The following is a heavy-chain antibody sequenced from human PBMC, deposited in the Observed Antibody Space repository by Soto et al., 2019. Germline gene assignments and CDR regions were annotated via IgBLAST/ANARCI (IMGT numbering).Heavy chain of an antibody. CDR1: GFTFSSYA. Sequence: QVQLVESGGGVVQPGRSLRLSCAASGFTFSSYAMHWVRQAPGKGLEWVAVISYDGSNKYYADSVKGRFTISRDNSKNTLYLQMISLRAEDTAVYYCARDPDAYCSSTSGYAGWFDPWGQGTLVTVSS. V-gene: IGHV3-30-3*01. CDR2: ISYDGSNK. D-gene: IGHD2-2*01. J-gene: IGHJ5*02. CDR3: ARDPDAYCSSTSGYAGWFDP.